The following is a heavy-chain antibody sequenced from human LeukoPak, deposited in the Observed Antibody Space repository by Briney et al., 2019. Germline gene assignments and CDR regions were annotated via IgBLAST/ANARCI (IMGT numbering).Heavy chain of an antibody. J-gene: IGHJ5*02. CDR3: ARDSGSSTHDP. CDR1: GGSIDNYY. V-gene: IGHV4-59*01. CDR2: IYYSGST. Sequence: SETLSLTCTVSGGSIDNYYWSWIRQPPGKGLEWIGYIYYSGSTNYNPSLKSRVTISVDTSKNQFSLKLTSVTAADTAVYYCARDSGSSTHDPWGQGTLVTVSS. D-gene: IGHD2-2*01.